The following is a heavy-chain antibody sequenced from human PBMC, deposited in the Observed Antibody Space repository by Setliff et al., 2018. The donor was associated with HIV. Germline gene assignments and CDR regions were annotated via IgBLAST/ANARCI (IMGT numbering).Heavy chain of an antibody. CDR3: AGGLHGLGSYPYYFDS. J-gene: IGHJ4*02. Sequence: SCIVSGGSISNSSYYWGWIRQPPGKGLEWVGSIYYSGNTHYNTSLKSRVSMSVDTSKNQFSLKLNSVTAADTAVYYCAGGLHGLGSYPYYFDSWGQGILVTVSS. D-gene: IGHD3-10*01. CDR1: GGSISNSSYY. CDR2: IYYSGNT. V-gene: IGHV4-39*01.